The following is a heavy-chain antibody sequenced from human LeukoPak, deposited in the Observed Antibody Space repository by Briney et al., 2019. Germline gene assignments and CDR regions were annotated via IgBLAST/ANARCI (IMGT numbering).Heavy chain of an antibody. CDR2: MNPNSGNT. CDR3: ARDGSLDAFDI. V-gene: IGHV1-8*01. CDR1: GYTFTSYD. J-gene: IGHJ3*02. Sequence: ASVKVSCKASGYTFTSYDINWVRQATGQGLEWMGWMNPNSGNTGYAQKFQGRVTLTRDTAISTAYMELTSLRYEDTAVYYCARDGSLDAFDIWGQGTMVTVSS.